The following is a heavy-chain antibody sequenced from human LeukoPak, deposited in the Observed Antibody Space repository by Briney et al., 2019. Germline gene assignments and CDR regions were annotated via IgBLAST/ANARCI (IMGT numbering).Heavy chain of an antibody. CDR1: GYTFTGYH. D-gene: IGHD3-3*01. J-gene: IGHJ5*02. CDR3: ARRRPRDFWSGYYYNWFDP. V-gene: IGHV1-2*06. CDR2: INPNSGDT. Sequence: ASVKVSCKASGYTFTGYHMHWVRQAPGQGLEWMGRINPNSGDTNYAQKFQGRVTMTRDTSISTAYMELSSLRSEDTAVYYCARRRPRDFWSGYYYNWFDPWGQGTLVTVSS.